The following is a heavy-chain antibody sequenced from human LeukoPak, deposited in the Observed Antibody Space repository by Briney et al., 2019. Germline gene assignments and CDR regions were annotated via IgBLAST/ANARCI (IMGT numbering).Heavy chain of an antibody. CDR3: ATHILTGYFRFDY. Sequence: GASVKVSCKVSGYTLTELSMHWVRQAPGKGPEWMGGFDPEDGETIYAQKFQGRVTMTEDTSTDTAYMELSSLRSEDTAVYYCATHILTGYFRFDYWGQGTLVTVSS. CDR1: GYTLTELS. V-gene: IGHV1-24*01. D-gene: IGHD3-9*01. CDR2: FDPEDGET. J-gene: IGHJ4*02.